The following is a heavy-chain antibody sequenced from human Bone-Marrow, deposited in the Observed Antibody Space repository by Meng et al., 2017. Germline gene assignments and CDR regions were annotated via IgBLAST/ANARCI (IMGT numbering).Heavy chain of an antibody. CDR2: FHHSGTT. Sequence: QVQLQEAGPGVVKPSGPPSLTRGVSGASVSSGYWWTWVRQPPGKGLEWIGEFHHSGTTNYNPSLRSRVTISVDTPKNQFSLKLSSVTAADTAVYYCARGRGTMPYWYFDLWGRGTLVTVSS. J-gene: IGHJ2*01. V-gene: IGHV4-4*02. CDR3: ARGRGTMPYWYFDL. CDR1: GASVSSGYW. D-gene: IGHD2-2*01.